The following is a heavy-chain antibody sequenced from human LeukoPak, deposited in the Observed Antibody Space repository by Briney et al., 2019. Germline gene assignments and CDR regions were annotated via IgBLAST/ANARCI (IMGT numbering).Heavy chain of an antibody. V-gene: IGHV1-46*01. D-gene: IGHD6-19*01. CDR3: AREGIAVALGGAFDI. CDR2: INPSGGST. CDR1: GYTLTELS. Sequence: GASVKVSCKVSGYTLTELSMHWVRQAPGQGLEWMGIINPSGGSTTYAQKFQGRVTMTRDTSTSTVYMELSSLRSEDTAVYYCAREGIAVALGGAFDIWGQGTMVTVSS. J-gene: IGHJ3*02.